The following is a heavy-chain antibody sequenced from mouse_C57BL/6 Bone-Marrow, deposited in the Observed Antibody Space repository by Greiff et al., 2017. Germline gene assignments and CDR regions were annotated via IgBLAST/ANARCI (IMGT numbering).Heavy chain of an antibody. V-gene: IGHV1-59*01. J-gene: IGHJ2*01. CDR3: ARGGYGRFDY. Sequence: QVQLQQPGAELVRPGTSVKLSCKASGYTFTSYWMHWVKQRPGQGLEWIGVIDPSDSYTNYNQKFKGKATLTVDTSSSTAYMQLSSLTSEDSAVYDCARGGYGRFDYWGQGTTLTVSS. CDR2: IDPSDSYT. D-gene: IGHD1-1*01. CDR1: GYTFTSYW.